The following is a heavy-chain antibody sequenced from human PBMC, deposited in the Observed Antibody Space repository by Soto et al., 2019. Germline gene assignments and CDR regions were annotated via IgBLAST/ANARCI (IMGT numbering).Heavy chain of an antibody. D-gene: IGHD5-12*01. V-gene: IGHV3-23*01. CDR1: GFTFSSYA. Sequence: PGGSLKLSCAASGFTFSSYAMSWVRQAPGKGLEWVSAISGSGGSTYYADSVKGRFTISRDNSKNTLYLQMNSLRAEDTAVYYCARVLYSHYYYYGMDVWGQGTTVTVSS. CDR3: ARVLYSHYYYYGMDV. J-gene: IGHJ6*02. CDR2: ISGSGGST.